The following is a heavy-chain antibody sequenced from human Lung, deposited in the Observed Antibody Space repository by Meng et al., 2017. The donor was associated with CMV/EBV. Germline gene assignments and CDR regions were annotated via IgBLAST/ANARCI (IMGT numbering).Heavy chain of an antibody. CDR3: ARLDDTSDYCSHFDY. CDR2: IYPGDSDT. D-gene: IGHD4-17*01. Sequence: GESLKISCEDSGYNFTNYWIGWVRQVSGKGLEWMGIIYPGDSDTRYSPSFQGQVTISVDKSISSAYLQWRSLEASDTAMYYCARLDDTSDYCSHFDYWGHGTLVTVSS. CDR1: GYNFTNYW. J-gene: IGHJ4*01. V-gene: IGHV5-51*01.